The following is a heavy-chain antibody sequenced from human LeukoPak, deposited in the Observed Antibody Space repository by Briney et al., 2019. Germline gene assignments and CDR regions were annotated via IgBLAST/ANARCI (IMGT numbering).Heavy chain of an antibody. CDR1: GYTFTGYY. CDR2: INPNSGGT. J-gene: IGHJ5*02. V-gene: IGHV1-2*02. D-gene: IGHD5-18*01. CDR3: ARDTAMVTYWFDP. Sequence: ASVKVSCKASGYTFTGYYMHWVRQAPGQGLEWMGWINPNSGGTNYAQKFQGRVTMTRDTSISTAYMELSRLRSEDTAVYYCARDTAMVTYWFDPWGQGTLVTVSS.